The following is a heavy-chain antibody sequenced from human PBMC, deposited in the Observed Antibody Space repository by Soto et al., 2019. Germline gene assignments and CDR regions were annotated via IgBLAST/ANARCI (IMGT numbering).Heavy chain of an antibody. Sequence: PETLRLTCTVSGDSVSSGDYYWTWIRQPPGKGLEWVGHIYFSGRTNYIPSLESRVTISLDTSKNQFYLQLNSVTTEDTAVYYCARVATYYDFWSGYPYYCAYWGQGTLVTGS. D-gene: IGHD3-3*01. J-gene: IGHJ4*02. CDR1: GDSVSSGDYY. V-gene: IGHV4-61*08. CDR2: IYFSGRT. CDR3: ARVATYYDFWSGYPYYCAY.